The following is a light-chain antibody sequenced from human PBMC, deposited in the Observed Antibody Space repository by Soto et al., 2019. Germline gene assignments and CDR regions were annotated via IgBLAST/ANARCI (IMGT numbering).Light chain of an antibody. CDR2: DAS. CDR1: QDIGNF. Sequence: ILMTQSPSSLSAFVGDRVTITCRASQDIGNFLVWYQQKPGEAPKLMIYDASALPRGVPSRFSGSGSGTKFTLTIASLQPDDVATYYCQQYETFSGTFGPGTKVDIK. J-gene: IGKJ1*01. CDR3: QQYETFSGT. V-gene: IGKV1-5*01.